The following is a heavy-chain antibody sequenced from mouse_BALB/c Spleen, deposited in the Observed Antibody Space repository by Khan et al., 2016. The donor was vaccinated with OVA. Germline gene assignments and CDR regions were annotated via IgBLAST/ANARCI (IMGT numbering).Heavy chain of an antibody. V-gene: IGHV14-3*02. D-gene: IGHD3-2*01. CDR1: GFNIKDTY. CDR2: IDPANGNT. J-gene: IGHJ3*01. Sequence: VQLKQSGAELVKPGASVKLSCTASGFNIKDTYMHWVKQRPEQGLEWIGRIDPANGNTKYDPKFQGKATITADTSSNTAYLQLSSLTSEDTAVYYCAPDSSGPFAYWGQGTLVTVSA. CDR3: APDSSGPFAY.